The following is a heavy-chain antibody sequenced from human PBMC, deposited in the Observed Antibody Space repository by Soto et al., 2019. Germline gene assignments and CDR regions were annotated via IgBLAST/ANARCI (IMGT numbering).Heavy chain of an antibody. CDR3: AKGLGYFDS. CDR1: GGSISRYY. V-gene: IGHV4-59*01. Sequence: QVQLQESGPGLVKPSETLSLTCTVSGGSISRYYWTWIRQPPGTGLEWIGYSYYNGSPNYNASLKSRLTMSVDTSKNQFSLKLSSVTAADTAVYYGAKGLGYFDSWGQGVLVTVSS. CDR2: SYYNGSP. D-gene: IGHD1-26*01. J-gene: IGHJ4*02.